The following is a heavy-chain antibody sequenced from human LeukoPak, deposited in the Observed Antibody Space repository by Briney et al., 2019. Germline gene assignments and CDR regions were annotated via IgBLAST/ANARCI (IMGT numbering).Heavy chain of an antibody. J-gene: IGHJ4*02. CDR1: GXSISSSSYY. Sequence: SETLSLTCTVSGXSISSSSYYWGWIRQPPGKGLEWIGSIYYSGSTYYNPSLKSRVTVSVDTSKNHFSLKLTSVTAADTAVYYCARHGRAALVGFDYWGQGTLVTVSS. CDR3: ARHGRAALVGFDY. V-gene: IGHV4-39*01. CDR2: IYYSGST. D-gene: IGHD5-18*01.